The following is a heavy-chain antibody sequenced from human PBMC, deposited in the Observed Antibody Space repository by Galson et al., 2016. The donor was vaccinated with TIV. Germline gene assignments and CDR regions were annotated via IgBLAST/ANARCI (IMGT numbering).Heavy chain of an antibody. V-gene: IGHV4-38-2*01. J-gene: IGHJ4*02. CDR1: SYSIGSGFF. D-gene: IGHD6-6*01. CDR2: GHHSGIT. CDR3: ARTTGAGVAARVLFDF. Sequence: SETLSLTCAVSSYSIGSGFFWGWIRQTPGKGLEWIATGHHSGITYYNPSLKSRVAISLDTSKNHFSLKLSSVSAADTAVYYCARTTGAGVAARVLFDFWGQGTLVTVSS.